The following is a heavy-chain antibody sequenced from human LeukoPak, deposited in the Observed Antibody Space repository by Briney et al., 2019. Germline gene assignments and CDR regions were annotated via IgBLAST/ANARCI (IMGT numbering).Heavy chain of an antibody. J-gene: IGHJ4*02. Sequence: ASVKVPCKASGYTFTTYGVSWVRQAPGQGLEWMGWISAYNGNANYALKLQGRVTMTTDTSTSTAYMELRSLRSDDTAVYYCARDQTAVAGKAVDYWGQGTLVTVSS. D-gene: IGHD6-19*01. CDR1: GYTFTTYG. CDR2: ISAYNGNA. CDR3: ARDQTAVAGKAVDY. V-gene: IGHV1-18*01.